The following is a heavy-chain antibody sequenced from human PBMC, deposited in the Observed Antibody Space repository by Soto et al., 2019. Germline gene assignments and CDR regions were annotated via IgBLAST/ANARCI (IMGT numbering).Heavy chain of an antibody. CDR2: IYHSGST. D-gene: IGHD3-10*01. J-gene: IGHJ6*02. Sequence: SETLSLTCAVSGGSISSSNLWSWVRQPPGKGLEWIGEIYHSGSTNYNPSLKSRVTISVDTSKNQFSLKLSSVTAADTAVYYCARLTMVRGVILIYYYYGMDVWGQGTTVTVS. CDR3: ARLTMVRGVILIYYYYGMDV. V-gene: IGHV4-4*02. CDR1: GGSISSSNL.